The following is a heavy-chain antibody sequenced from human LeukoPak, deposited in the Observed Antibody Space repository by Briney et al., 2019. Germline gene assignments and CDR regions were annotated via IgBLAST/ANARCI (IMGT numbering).Heavy chain of an antibody. CDR2: INHSGST. CDR1: GGSFSDYY. Sequence: PSETLSLTCTVYGGSFSDYYWSWIRQPPGKGLEWIGEINHSGSTNYNPSLRSRVSMSVDTSKNQFSLKLSSVTAADTAVYYCARNYGSGSSFDYWGQGTLVTVSS. D-gene: IGHD3-10*01. CDR3: ARNYGSGSSFDY. V-gene: IGHV4-34*01. J-gene: IGHJ4*02.